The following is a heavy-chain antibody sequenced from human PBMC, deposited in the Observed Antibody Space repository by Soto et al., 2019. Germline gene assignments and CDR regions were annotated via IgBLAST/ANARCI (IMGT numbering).Heavy chain of an antibody. V-gene: IGHV3-43D*04. D-gene: IGHD3-3*01. J-gene: IGHJ6*02. Sequence: GGSLRLSCAASGFTFDDYAMHWVRQAPGKGLKWVSLISWDGGSTYYADSVKGRFTISRDNSKNSLYLQMNSLRAEDTALYYCAKGYDFWSGHPGGLDYGMDVWGQGTTVTV. CDR1: GFTFDDYA. CDR2: ISWDGGST. CDR3: AKGYDFWSGHPGGLDYGMDV.